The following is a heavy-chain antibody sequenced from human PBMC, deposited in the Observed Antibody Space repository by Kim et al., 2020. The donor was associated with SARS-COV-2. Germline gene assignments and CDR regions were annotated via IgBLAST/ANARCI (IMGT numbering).Heavy chain of an antibody. CDR1: GFTVSSNY. CDR3: ARVGDYYDSSGYSPLGYYFDY. J-gene: IGHJ4*02. CDR2: IYSGGST. D-gene: IGHD3-22*01. V-gene: IGHV3-53*04. Sequence: GGSLRLSCAASGFTVSSNYMSWVRQAPGKGLEWVSVIYSGGSTYYADSVKGRFTISRHNSKNTLYLQMNSLRAEDTAVYYCARVGDYYDSSGYSPLGYYFDYWGQGTLVTVSS.